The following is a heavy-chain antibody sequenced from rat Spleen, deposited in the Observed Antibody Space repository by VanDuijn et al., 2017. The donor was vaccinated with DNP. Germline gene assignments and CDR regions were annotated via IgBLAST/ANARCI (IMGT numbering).Heavy chain of an antibody. CDR1: GYTFTSYY. D-gene: IGHD4-3*01. CDR3: ASGRDGVWFAS. CDR2: INTGSGGT. V-gene: IGHV1-43*01. J-gene: IGHJ3*01. Sequence: QVQLRQSGAEPAKPGSSVKISCKASGYTFTSYYIGWIKQTTGQGLEYIGYINTGSGGTNYNERFKGKATLTVDKSSSTAFMQLSSLTPDDSAVYSCASGRDGVWFASWGQGTLVTVSS.